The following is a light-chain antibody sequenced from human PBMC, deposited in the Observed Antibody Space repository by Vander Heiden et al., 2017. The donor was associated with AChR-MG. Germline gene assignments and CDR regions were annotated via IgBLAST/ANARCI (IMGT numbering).Light chain of an antibody. V-gene: IGKV3-20*01. J-gene: IGKJ5*01. CDR3: QQYNNSPIT. CDR2: GAS. Sequence: EIVLTQSPGTLSLSPGERATLSCRASQTLASNYLAWYQQKPGQAPRLLIYGASSRATGIPDRYSGSGSGRDFTLTISRLAPEDFAVYYCQQYNNSPITLGQGTR. CDR1: QTLASNY.